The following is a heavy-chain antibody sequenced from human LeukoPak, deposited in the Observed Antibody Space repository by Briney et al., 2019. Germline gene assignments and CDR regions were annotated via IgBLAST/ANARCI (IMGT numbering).Heavy chain of an antibody. J-gene: IGHJ4*02. CDR1: GGSISSSSYY. Sequence: SETLSLTCTVSGGSISSSSYYWGWIRQPPGKGLEWIGSIYYSGSTYYNPSLKSRVTISVDTSKNQFSLKLSSVTAADTAVYYCAREVPDGTTGVLGTYYFDYWGQGTLVTVSS. CDR3: AREVPDGTTGVLGTYYFDY. D-gene: IGHD1-7*01. CDR2: IYYSGST. V-gene: IGHV4-39*02.